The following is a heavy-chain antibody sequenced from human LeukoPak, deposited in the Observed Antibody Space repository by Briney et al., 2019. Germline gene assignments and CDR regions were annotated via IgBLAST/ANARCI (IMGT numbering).Heavy chain of an antibody. Sequence: GGSLRLSCAASGFSFSSYSMNWVRQAPGKGLEWVSIISRDSRTIVDADSVKGRFTISRDNAKNSLYLQMNSLRAEDTAVYFCASSPPGGPIDSWGQGVLVSVSS. CDR2: ISRDSRTI. V-gene: IGHV3-21*01. CDR1: GFSFSSYS. J-gene: IGHJ4*02. CDR3: ASSPPGGPIDS. D-gene: IGHD3-16*01.